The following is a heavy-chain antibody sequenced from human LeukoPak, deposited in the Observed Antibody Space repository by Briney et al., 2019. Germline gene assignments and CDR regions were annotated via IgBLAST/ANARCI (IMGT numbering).Heavy chain of an antibody. Sequence: PGGSLRLSCAASGFTFSSYGMHWVRQAPGKGLEWVAVIWYDGSNKYYADSVKGRFTISRDNSKHTLYLQMNSLRAEDTAVYYCARGYSSGWFDYWGQGTLVTVSS. V-gene: IGHV3-33*01. D-gene: IGHD6-19*01. J-gene: IGHJ4*02. CDR2: IWYDGSNK. CDR3: ARGYSSGWFDY. CDR1: GFTFSSYG.